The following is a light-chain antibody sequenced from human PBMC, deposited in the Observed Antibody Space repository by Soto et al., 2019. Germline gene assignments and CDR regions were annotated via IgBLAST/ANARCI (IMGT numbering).Light chain of an antibody. Sequence: DFVMSQTPFSLSVAPGQPASISCKFCQSLLHITGETLLFWSLQKTGQSPQLLIYEVSARVSGVPDRFSGSGSGTDFTLEISRVETDDVGIYYCMQSTQLPPTFGQGTRLEIK. CDR3: MQSTQLPPT. CDR1: QSLLHITGETL. V-gene: IGKV2D-29*02. CDR2: EVS. J-gene: IGKJ5*01.